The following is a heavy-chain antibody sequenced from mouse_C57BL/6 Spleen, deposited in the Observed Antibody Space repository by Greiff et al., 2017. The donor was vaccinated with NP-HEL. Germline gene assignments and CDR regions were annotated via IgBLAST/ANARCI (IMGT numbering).Heavy chain of an antibody. V-gene: IGHV14-4*01. CDR1: GFNITDDY. CDR3: ATGPY. Sequence: EVQLQQSGAELVRPGASVKLSCTASGFNITDDYLHWVKQRPEQGLEWIGWFDTENGDTEYASNFQGKATITADTSSNTAYLQLSSITSEDTAVYYCATGPYWGQGALVTVSA. J-gene: IGHJ3*01. CDR2: FDTENGDT.